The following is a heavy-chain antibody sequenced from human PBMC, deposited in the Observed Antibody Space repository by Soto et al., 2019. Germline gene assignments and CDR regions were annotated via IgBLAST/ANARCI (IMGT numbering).Heavy chain of an antibody. CDR2: IYYSGST. CDR3: ARAGGSGSYYITYNWFDP. Sequence: PSETQSLTCTVSGGSISSYYWSWIRQHPGKGLEWIGYIYYSGSTNYNPSLKSRVTISVDTSKNQFSLKLSSVTAADTAVYYCARAGGSGSYYITYNWFDPWGQGTLVTVSS. D-gene: IGHD3-10*01. V-gene: IGHV4-59*12. J-gene: IGHJ5*02. CDR1: GGSISSYY.